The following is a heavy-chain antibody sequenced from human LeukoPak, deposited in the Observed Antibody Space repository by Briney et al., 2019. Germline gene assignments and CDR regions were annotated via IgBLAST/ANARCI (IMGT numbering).Heavy chain of an antibody. CDR3: ASYLYWWSDLGY. Sequence: SLRLSCAASGFTFDDCAMHWVRQAPGKGLEWVSGISWNSGSIGYADSVKGRFTISRDNAKNSLYLQMNSLRVEDTAVYYCASYLYWWSDLGYWGQGTLVTVSS. V-gene: IGHV3-9*01. D-gene: IGHD2-8*02. CDR1: GFTFDDCA. J-gene: IGHJ4*02. CDR2: ISWNSGSI.